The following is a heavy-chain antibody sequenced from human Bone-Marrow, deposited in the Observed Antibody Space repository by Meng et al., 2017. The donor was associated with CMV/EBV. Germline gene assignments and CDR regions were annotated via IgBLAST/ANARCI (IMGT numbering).Heavy chain of an antibody. D-gene: IGHD2-2*01. CDR2: INPSGGST. CDR3: ASGFGLPAATWFDP. V-gene: IGHV1-46*01. Sequence: ASVKVSCKASGYTFTSYYMHWVRQAPGQGLEWMGIINPSGGSTSYAQKFQGRVTMTRDTSISTAYMELSRLRSDDTAVYYCASGFGLPAATWFDPWGQGTLVTVSS. CDR1: GYTFTSYY. J-gene: IGHJ5*02.